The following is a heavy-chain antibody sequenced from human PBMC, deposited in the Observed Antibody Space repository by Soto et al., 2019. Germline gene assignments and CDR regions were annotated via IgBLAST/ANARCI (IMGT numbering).Heavy chain of an antibody. CDR3: ARHPPPGVIQAALRHGNFDI. CDR1: GYPFTSYW. J-gene: IGHJ3*02. V-gene: IGHV5-51*01. Sequence: GESLKISCKGSGYPFTSYWIGWVRQMPGKGLEWMGIISPGDSDTRYSPSFQGLVTFSADKSISTAYLQWSSLKASDTAMYYCARHPPPGVIQAALRHGNFDIWGQGTMVTVSS. D-gene: IGHD2-2*01. CDR2: ISPGDSDT.